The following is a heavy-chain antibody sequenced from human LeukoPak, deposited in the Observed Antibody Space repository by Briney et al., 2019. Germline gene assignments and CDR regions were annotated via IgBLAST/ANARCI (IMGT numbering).Heavy chain of an antibody. V-gene: IGHV3-48*03. J-gene: IGHJ6*03. Sequence: GGSLRLSCAASGFTFSNYEMNWVRQAPGKGLEWLSHIDISGNTIHYADSVEGRFTISRDNAKNSVYLQMSSLRDEDTALYYCARRAVGNSYYYSMDVWGKGTTVTVSS. CDR2: IDISGNTI. CDR1: GFTFSNYE. D-gene: IGHD6-19*01. CDR3: ARRAVGNSYYYSMDV.